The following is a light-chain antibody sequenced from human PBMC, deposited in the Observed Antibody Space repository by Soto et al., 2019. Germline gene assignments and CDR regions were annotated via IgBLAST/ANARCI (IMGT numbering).Light chain of an antibody. CDR1: QDISNY. Sequence: DIQMTQSPSSLSASVGDRVTITCQASQDISNYLNWYQHKPGKAPKLLIYDASNLETGVPSRFSGSGSGTDFTFTISSLQSEDIATYYCQHYDNLPYTFGQGTKLEIK. V-gene: IGKV1-33*01. J-gene: IGKJ2*01. CDR2: DAS. CDR3: QHYDNLPYT.